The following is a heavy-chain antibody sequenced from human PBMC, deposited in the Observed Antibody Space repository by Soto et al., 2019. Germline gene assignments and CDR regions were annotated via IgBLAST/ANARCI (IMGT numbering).Heavy chain of an antibody. CDR2: IFHSGNA. Sequence: XATLSLTCTVSGGSIRNVYWSWIRQPPGKGLEWIGFIFHSGNAKYNPSLKSRVTMSVDTSKNQFSLSLDSVTAADTAVYFCARAHAPTLPFDYWGQGTLVTVSS. CDR1: GGSIRNVY. D-gene: IGHD2-15*01. CDR3: ARAHAPTLPFDY. J-gene: IGHJ4*02. V-gene: IGHV4-59*01.